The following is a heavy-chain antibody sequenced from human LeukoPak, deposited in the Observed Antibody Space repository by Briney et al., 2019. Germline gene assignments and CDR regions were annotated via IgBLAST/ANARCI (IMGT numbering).Heavy chain of an antibody. V-gene: IGHV3-23*01. CDR3: AKDYSGSWYYFDY. CDR1: KFTFSNYA. D-gene: IGHD6-13*01. Sequence: GGSLRLSCAGSKFTFSNYAMTWVRQAPGKGLEWVSTISSSGGSIFYSDSVEGRFTISRDNSRNTVYLQMNSLRAEDTAIYYCAKDYSGSWYYFDYWGQGTLVTVSS. CDR2: ISSSGGSI. J-gene: IGHJ4*02.